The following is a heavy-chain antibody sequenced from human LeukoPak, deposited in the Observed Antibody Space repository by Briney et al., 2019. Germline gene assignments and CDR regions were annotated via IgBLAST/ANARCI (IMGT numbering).Heavy chain of an antibody. V-gene: IGHV3-48*03. CDR3: ARSRGSRLRYFDWLLEGFDY. Sequence: GGSLRLSCAASGFTFSSYEMNWVRQAPGKGLEWVSYISSSGSTIYYADSVKGRFTISRDNAKNSLYLQMNSLRAEDTAVYYCARSRGSRLRYFDWLLEGFDYWGQGTLVTVSS. D-gene: IGHD3-9*01. CDR2: ISSSGSTI. CDR1: GFTFSSYE. J-gene: IGHJ4*02.